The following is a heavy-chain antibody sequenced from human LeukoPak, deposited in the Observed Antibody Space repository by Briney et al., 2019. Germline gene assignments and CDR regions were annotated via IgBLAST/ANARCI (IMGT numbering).Heavy chain of an antibody. CDR1: GYATISGGFS. CDR2: MYDRGPA. J-gene: IGHJ5*02. Sequence: TLSLPCTLWGYATISGGFSWNWIRQPLGNGLAWIGCMYDRGPAHYNPSLKSRFAISVDRPKNQFFLNVTSLTAADTAVYYCARSRQASGLFSSWGQGTLVVVSS. CDR3: ARSRQASGLFSS. V-gene: IGHV4-30-2*01. D-gene: IGHD3-10*01.